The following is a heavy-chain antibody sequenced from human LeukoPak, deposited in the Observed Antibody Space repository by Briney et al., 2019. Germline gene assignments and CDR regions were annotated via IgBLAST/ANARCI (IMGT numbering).Heavy chain of an antibody. CDR2: ISSSSSYI. J-gene: IGHJ4*02. CDR1: GFTFSSYS. Sequence: GGSLRLSCAASGFTFSSYSMNWARQAPGKGLEWVSSISSSSSYIYYADSVKGRFTISRDNAKNSLYLQMNSLRAEDTAVYYCAREKAITFGGVDYWGQGTLVTVSS. V-gene: IGHV3-21*01. D-gene: IGHD3-16*01. CDR3: AREKAITFGGVDY.